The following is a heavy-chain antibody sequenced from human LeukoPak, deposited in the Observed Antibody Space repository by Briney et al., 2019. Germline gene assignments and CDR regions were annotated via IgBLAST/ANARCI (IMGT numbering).Heavy chain of an antibody. CDR1: GGTFSSYA. CDR3: ARAPHSGRTGYFDY. J-gene: IGHJ4*02. D-gene: IGHD1-26*01. Sequence: GASVKVSCKASGGTFSSYAISWVRQAPGQGLEWMGRIIPVFGIANYAQKFQGRVTITADKSTSTAYMELSSLRSEDTAVYYCARAPHSGRTGYFDYWGQGTLVTVSS. V-gene: IGHV1-69*04. CDR2: IIPVFGIA.